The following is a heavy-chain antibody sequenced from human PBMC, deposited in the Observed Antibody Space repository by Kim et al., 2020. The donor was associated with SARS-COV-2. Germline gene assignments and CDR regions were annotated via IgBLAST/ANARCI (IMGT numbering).Heavy chain of an antibody. Sequence: TKYTQKFQGRVSIRRDTSAKTAYMEVSSLSSEDTAVYYCARGEISSWPTDYWGQGTLVTVSS. D-gene: IGHD6-13*01. CDR3: ARGEISSWPTDY. CDR2: T. J-gene: IGHJ4*02. V-gene: IGHV1-3*01.